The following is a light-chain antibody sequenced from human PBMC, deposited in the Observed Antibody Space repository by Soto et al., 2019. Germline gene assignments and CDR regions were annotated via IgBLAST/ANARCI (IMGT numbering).Light chain of an antibody. J-gene: IGLJ2*01. CDR2: EVT. CDR3: TSFAGNFNVV. V-gene: IGLV2-8*01. Sequence: QSALTQPPSASGSPGQSVTISCTGTSSDIGGYNYVSWYQQPPGKAPKLMIYEVTKRPSGVPDRFSGSKSGNTASPTVSGLQAEDEADYYCTSFAGNFNVVFGGGTKLTVL. CDR1: SSDIGGYNY.